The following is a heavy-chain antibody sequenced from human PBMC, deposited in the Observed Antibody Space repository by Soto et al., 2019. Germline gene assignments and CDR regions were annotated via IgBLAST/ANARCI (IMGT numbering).Heavy chain of an antibody. CDR1: GYTFNSYG. D-gene: IGHD3-22*01. CDR3: ARGGYYDSSGSRNYHYYGMDA. V-gene: IGHV1-18*01. Sequence: QVQLVQSGTEVKKPGASVKVSCKASGYTFNSYGISWVRQAPGQGLEWMGWISPYDDNTNYAQNHQGRVTMTTDTSTRTAYMDLRSLRSDDTAVYYCARGGYYDSSGSRNYHYYGMDAWGQGTTVTVS. J-gene: IGHJ6*02. CDR2: ISPYDDNT.